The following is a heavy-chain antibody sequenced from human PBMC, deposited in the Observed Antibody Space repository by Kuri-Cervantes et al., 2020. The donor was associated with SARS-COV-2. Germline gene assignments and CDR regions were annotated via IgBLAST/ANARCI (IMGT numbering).Heavy chain of an antibody. Sequence: SVKVSCKASGGSFSNNAINWVRQAPGQGLEWIGGITPIFGTANYAQNLQGRVRITADTSTSTSYMDLSGLRSDDTAIYYCARAPGDSTGYYFFCWGQGTLVTVSS. CDR3: ARAPGDSTGYYFFC. D-gene: IGHD3-22*01. CDR1: GGSFSNNA. J-gene: IGHJ4*02. V-gene: IGHV1-69*06. CDR2: ITPIFGTA.